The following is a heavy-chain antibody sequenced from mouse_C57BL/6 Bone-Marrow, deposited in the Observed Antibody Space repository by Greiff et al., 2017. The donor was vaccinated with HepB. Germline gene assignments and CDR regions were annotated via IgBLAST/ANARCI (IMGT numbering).Heavy chain of an antibody. Sequence: EVQLQQSGPELVKPGASVKISCKASGYTFTDYYMNWVKQSHGKSLEWIGDINPNNGGTSYNQKFKGKATLTVDKSSSTAYMELRSLTSEDSAVYYCAYYKGYFDVWGTGTTVTVSS. D-gene: IGHD2-12*01. CDR3: AYYKGYFDV. CDR1: GYTFTDYY. J-gene: IGHJ1*03. V-gene: IGHV1-26*01. CDR2: INPNNGGT.